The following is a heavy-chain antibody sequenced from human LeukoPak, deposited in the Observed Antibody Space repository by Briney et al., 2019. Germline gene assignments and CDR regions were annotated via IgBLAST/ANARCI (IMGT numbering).Heavy chain of an antibody. V-gene: IGHV3-48*04. CDR1: GFTFSSYS. J-gene: IGHJ4*02. Sequence: GGSLRLSCAASGFTFSSYSMNWVRQAPGKGLEWVSYISSSSSTIYYADSVKGRFTISRDNAKNSLDLQMDSLRAEDTAVYYCARDWGSTGYDLYDSWGQGTLVTVSS. CDR3: ARDWGSTGYDLYDS. CDR2: ISSSSSTI. D-gene: IGHD5-12*01.